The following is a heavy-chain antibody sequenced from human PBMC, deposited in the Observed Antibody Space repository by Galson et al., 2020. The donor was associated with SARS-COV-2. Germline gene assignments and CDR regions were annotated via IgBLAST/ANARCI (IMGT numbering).Heavy chain of an antibody. CDR1: GFTFSSYA. CDR3: ARGDSSVYYAENWFDP. CDR2: ISYDGSNK. D-gene: IGHD3-22*01. Sequence: GGSLRLSCAASGFTFSSYAMHWVRQAPGKGLEWVAVISYDGSNKYYADSLKGRFTISRDNSKNTLYLQMNSLRAEDTAVYYCARGDSSVYYAENWFDPWCQGTLVTVSS. J-gene: IGHJ5*02. V-gene: IGHV3-30*04.